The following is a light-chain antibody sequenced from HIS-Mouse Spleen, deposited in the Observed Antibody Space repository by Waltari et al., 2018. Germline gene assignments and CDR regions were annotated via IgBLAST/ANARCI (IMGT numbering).Light chain of an antibody. CDR3: QQYGSSKWT. CDR2: GAS. J-gene: IGKJ1*01. Sequence: EIVLTQSPGTLSLSPGERATLSCRASQSVSSSYLAWYQQKPGRAPRLLIDGASSRATGIPDRFIGSGSGTDFTLTISRLEPEDFAVYYCQQYGSSKWTFGQGTKVEIK. CDR1: QSVSSSY. V-gene: IGKV3-20*01.